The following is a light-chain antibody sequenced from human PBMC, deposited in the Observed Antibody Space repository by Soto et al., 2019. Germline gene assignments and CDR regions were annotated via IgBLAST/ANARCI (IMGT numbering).Light chain of an antibody. Sequence: ALTQPASVSGSPGQSITITCTGTSSDVGTYNYVSWYQHHSGKAPKLIIYEVSNRPSGVSNRFSGSKSGSTASLTISGLQAEDEADYHCTSYTRDTALVFGTGTKVTVL. CDR3: TSYTRDTALV. CDR2: EVS. CDR1: SSDVGTYNY. J-gene: IGLJ1*01. V-gene: IGLV2-14*01.